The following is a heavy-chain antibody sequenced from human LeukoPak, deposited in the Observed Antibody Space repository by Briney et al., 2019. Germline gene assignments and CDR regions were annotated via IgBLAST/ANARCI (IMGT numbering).Heavy chain of an antibody. Sequence: PGRSLRLSCAASGFTFSSYGMHWVRQAPGKGLEWVAVISYDGSNKYYADSVKGRFTISRDNSKNTLYLQMNSLRAEDTAVYYCAKFGYSYGFDYWGQGTLVTVSS. J-gene: IGHJ4*02. CDR1: GFTFSSYG. CDR3: AKFGYSYGFDY. D-gene: IGHD5-18*01. CDR2: ISYDGSNK. V-gene: IGHV3-30*18.